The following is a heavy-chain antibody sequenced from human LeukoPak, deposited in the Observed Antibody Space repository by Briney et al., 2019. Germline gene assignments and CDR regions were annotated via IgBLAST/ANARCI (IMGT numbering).Heavy chain of an antibody. CDR3: AKGRGWEASYYYYYMDV. D-gene: IGHD1-26*01. CDR2: TRYDGSNK. J-gene: IGHJ6*03. V-gene: IGHV3-30*02. CDR1: GFTFSSHG. Sequence: GGSLRLSCAASGFTFSSHGMYWVRQAPGKGLEWVAFTRYDGSNKYYADSVKGRFTISRDNSKNTLYLQMNSLRAEDTAVYYCAKGRGWEASYYYYYMDVWGKGTTVTISS.